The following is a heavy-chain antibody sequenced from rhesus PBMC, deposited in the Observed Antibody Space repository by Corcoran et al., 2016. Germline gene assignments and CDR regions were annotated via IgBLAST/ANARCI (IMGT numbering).Heavy chain of an antibody. D-gene: IGHD1-1*01. V-gene: IGHV3-8*01. CDR1: GFTFGSYY. CDR2: INTGGGST. J-gene: IGHJ4*01. Sequence: EVQLVESGGGLEQPGGSLRLSCTGSGFTFGSYYMYWVRQAPGKGLEWVSGINTGGGSTWYTDSVKGRFTISKENAKNTLFLQMDSLRAEDTAVYYCARDRPRTGGTMSRGIDYWGQGVLVTVSS. CDR3: ARDRPRTGGTMSRGIDY.